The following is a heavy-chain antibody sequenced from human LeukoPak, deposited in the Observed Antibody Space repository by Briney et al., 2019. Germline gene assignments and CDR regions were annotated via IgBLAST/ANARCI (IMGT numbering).Heavy chain of an antibody. CDR2: IYYTGPT. Sequence: PSETLSLTCTVSGGSISNTNYYWAWIRQPPGRGLEWIGSIYYTGPTFDNPSLKSRVTLSVDTSKNQFSLRLTSVTAADTVFYYCAREEYSSDLYGHDSWGQGTLVTVSS. CDR1: GGSISNTNYY. D-gene: IGHD6-6*01. V-gene: IGHV4-39*07. CDR3: AREEYSSDLYGHDS. J-gene: IGHJ4*02.